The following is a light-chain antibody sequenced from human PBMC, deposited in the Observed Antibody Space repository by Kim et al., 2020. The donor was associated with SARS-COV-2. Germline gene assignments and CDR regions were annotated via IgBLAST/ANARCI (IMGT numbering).Light chain of an antibody. Sequence: GQSVTIACSGSSSNTGSNYVSWYQQLPGTAPKLLIDDKNKRPSGIPDRFSGSKSGTTATLGITGLQTGDEADYYCGTWENSLSAVVFGGGTQLTVL. J-gene: IGLJ3*02. CDR3: GTWENSLSAVV. CDR1: SSNTGSNY. V-gene: IGLV1-51*01. CDR2: DKN.